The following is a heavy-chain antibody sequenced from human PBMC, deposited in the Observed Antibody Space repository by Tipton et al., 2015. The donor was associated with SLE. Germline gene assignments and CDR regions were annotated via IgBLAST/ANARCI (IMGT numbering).Heavy chain of an antibody. CDR2: INHSGST. CDR1: GGSFSGYY. J-gene: IGHJ3*02. Sequence: TLSLTCAVYGGSFSGYYWSWIRQPPGKGLEWIGEINHSGSTNYNPSLKSRVTISVDTPKNQFSLKLSSVTAADTAVYYCARISLTERSAFDIWGQGTMVTVSS. V-gene: IGHV4-34*01. CDR3: ARISLTERSAFDI.